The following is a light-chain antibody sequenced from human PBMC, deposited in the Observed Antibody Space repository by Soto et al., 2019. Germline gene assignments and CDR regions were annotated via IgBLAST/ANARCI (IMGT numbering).Light chain of an antibody. CDR3: QVWDSDTDQVE. V-gene: IGLV3-21*02. CDR1: GIGHKS. Sequence: SYELTQPPSVSVAPGQTARFPCGGDGIGHKSVHWYQQKPGRAPVVVVYDNDDRPSGIPERFSGSNSGNTATLTISRVGAGDEADYYCQVWDSDTDQVEFGGGTKLTVL. J-gene: IGLJ2*01. CDR2: DND.